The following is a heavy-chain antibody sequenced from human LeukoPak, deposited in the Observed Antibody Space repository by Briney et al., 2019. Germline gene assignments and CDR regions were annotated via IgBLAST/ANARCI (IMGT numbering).Heavy chain of an antibody. CDR3: ARRITMVRGVIIKDY. D-gene: IGHD3-10*01. V-gene: IGHV4-39*01. J-gene: IGHJ4*02. Sequence: SETLSLTCTVSGGSISSSSYYWGWIRQPPGKGLEWIGSIYYSGSTYYNPSLKSRVTISVDTSKNQFSLKLSSVTAADTAVYYCARRITMVRGVIIKDYWGQGTLDTVSS. CDR2: IYYSGST. CDR1: GGSISSSSYY.